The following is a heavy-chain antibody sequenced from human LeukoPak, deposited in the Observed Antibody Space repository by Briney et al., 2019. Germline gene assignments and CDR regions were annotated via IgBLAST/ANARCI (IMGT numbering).Heavy chain of an antibody. D-gene: IGHD3/OR15-3a*01. CDR3: ARGLREIWTGELVTPYYYYYMDV. V-gene: IGHV1-8*03. Sequence: ASVKVSCKASGYTFTSYDINWVRQATGQGLEWMGWMNPNSGNTGYAQKFQGRVTITRNTSISTAYMELSSLRSEDTAVYYCARGLREIWTGELVTPYYYYYMDVWGKGTTVTVSS. J-gene: IGHJ6*03. CDR1: GYTFTSYD. CDR2: MNPNSGNT.